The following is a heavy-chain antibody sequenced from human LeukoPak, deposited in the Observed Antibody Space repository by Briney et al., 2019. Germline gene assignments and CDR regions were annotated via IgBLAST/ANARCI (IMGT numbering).Heavy chain of an antibody. D-gene: IGHD2-8*01. CDR1: GYTFTGYY. V-gene: IGHV1-2*02. CDR3: ARRLGYCTNGVCYVGYFDY. CDR2: INPNSGGT. Sequence: GASVKVSCKASGYTFTGYYMHWVRQAPGQGLEWMGWINPNSGGTNYAQKFQGRVTMTRDTSISTAYMELSRLRSDDTAVYYCARRLGYCTNGVCYVGYFDYWGQGTLVTVSS. J-gene: IGHJ4*02.